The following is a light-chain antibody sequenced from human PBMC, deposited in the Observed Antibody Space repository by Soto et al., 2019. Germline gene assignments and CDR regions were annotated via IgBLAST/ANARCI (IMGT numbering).Light chain of an antibody. CDR2: GAS. V-gene: IGKV3-20*01. CDR3: QHYGSSQYT. J-gene: IGKJ2*01. CDR1: QSVSSSY. Sequence: EIVWTQSPGTLSLSPGERATLSCRASQSVSSSYLAWYQQKPGQAPRLLIYGASSRATGIPDRFSGSGSGTDFTLTIMRLEHEDFAVYYCQHYGSSQYTFGQGTKLEIK.